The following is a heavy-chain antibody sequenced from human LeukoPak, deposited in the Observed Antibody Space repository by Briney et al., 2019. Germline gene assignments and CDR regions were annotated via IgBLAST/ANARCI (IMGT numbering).Heavy chain of an antibody. Sequence: SETLSLTCTVSGGSISSYYWSWIRQPPGKGLEWIGVIYLSGDTDYNPSLKSRVTISIDKSKNQFSLKLTYVTAADTAVYYCAKDPHTGIAPGYWGQGTLVTVSS. CDR1: GGSISSYY. V-gene: IGHV4-59*12. D-gene: IGHD5-18*01. J-gene: IGHJ4*02. CDR3: AKDPHTGIAPGY. CDR2: IYLSGDT.